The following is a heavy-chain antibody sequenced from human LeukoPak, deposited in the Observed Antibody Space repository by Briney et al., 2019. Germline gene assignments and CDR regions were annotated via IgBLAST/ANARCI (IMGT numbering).Heavy chain of an antibody. CDR1: GFTFSSYA. J-gene: IGHJ5*02. V-gene: IGHV3-23*01. CDR2: ISGSGGST. Sequence: GGSLRLSCAASGFTFSSYAMSWVRQAPGKGLEWVSAISGSGGSTYYAASVKGRFTISRDNSKNTLYLQMNSLRAEDTAVYYCAKTAYDFWSGLNWFDPWGQGTLVTVSS. CDR3: AKTAYDFWSGLNWFDP. D-gene: IGHD3-3*01.